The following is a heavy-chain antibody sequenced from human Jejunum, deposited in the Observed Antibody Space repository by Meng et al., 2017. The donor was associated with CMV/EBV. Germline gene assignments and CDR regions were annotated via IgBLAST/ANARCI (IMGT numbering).Heavy chain of an antibody. V-gene: IGHV1-2*02. CDR1: GYTFSDHY. CDR3: VREGQVVPATLPFDY. D-gene: IGHD2-2*01. CDR2: MNSNTGDP. J-gene: IGHJ4*02. Sequence: GYTFSDHYIQWVRQAPGQGLEWLGWMNSNTGDPHYADKFRGRVTMTRDTATSTAYMDLSRLTSDDTAVYYCVREGQVVPATLPFDYWGQGTLVTVSS.